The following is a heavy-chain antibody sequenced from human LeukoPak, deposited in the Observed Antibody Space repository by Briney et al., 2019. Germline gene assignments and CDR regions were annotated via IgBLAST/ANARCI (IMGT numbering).Heavy chain of an antibody. V-gene: IGHV3-23*01. CDR1: GFTFSNYA. Sequence: GGSLRLSCAASGFTFSNYAMSWVRQAPGKGLEWVSAFSGGGGSTYYADSVKGRFTISRDSSLNTLYLQMNSLRAEDTAVYFCARGRTNGYYHFDYWAREPWSPSPQ. J-gene: IGHJ4*02. CDR3: ARGRTNGYYHFDY. D-gene: IGHD2-8*01. CDR2: FSGGGGST.